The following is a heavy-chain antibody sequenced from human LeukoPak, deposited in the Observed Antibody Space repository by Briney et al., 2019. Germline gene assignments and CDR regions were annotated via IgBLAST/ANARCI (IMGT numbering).Heavy chain of an antibody. J-gene: IGHJ6*03. CDR3: ARGAGAAHPNSYYYYMDV. CDR2: INHSGGT. D-gene: IGHD6-13*01. CDR1: GGSFSGYY. Sequence: SETLSLTCAVYGGSFSGYYWSWIRQPPGKGLEWIGEINHSGGTNYNPSLKSRVTISVDTSKNQFSLKLSSVTAADTAVYYCARGAGAAHPNSYYYYMDVWGKGTTVTVSS. V-gene: IGHV4-34*01.